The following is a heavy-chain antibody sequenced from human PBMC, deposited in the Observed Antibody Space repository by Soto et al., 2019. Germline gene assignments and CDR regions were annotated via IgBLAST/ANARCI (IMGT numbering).Heavy chain of an antibody. CDR2: INHSGTT. V-gene: IGHV4-34*01. CDR3: ARADRTLVTSYGLDV. J-gene: IGHJ6*02. Sequence: PSETLSLTCAVSAGSFSGFYWTWIRAPPGEGLEWIGEINHSGTTNLNPSLRSRLTISLDSSKKHFSLKRTSMTAADAAVYYCARADRTLVTSYGLDVWGQGTTVTVSS. CDR1: AGSFSGFY. D-gene: IGHD2-21*02.